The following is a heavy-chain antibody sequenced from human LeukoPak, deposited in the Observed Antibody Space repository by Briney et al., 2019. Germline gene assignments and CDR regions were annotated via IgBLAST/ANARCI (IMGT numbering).Heavy chain of an antibody. J-gene: IGHJ6*02. CDR1: GFTFSGYW. CDR2: IKQDGGER. Sequence: GGSLRLSCAASGFTFSGYWMSWVRQAPGKGLEWVANIKQDGGERYYVDSVKGRFTISRDNAKNSLYLQMNSLRAEDTAVYYCARDWQQLVPPFGMDVWGQGTTVTVSS. D-gene: IGHD6-13*01. CDR3: ARDWQQLVPPFGMDV. V-gene: IGHV3-7*01.